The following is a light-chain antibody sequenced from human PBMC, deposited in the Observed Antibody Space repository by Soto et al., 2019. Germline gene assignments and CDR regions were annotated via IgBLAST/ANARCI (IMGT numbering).Light chain of an antibody. Sequence: QSVLTQPASVSGSPGQSITISCTGTSSDVGGYNYVSWYQQHPDKAPKLLIYDVSNRPSGVSNRFSGSKSGSTASLTISGLQAEDEAAYYCSSYTGTTTRVCGGGTQLTVL. J-gene: IGLJ2*01. CDR1: SSDVGGYNY. CDR2: DVS. CDR3: SSYTGTTTRV. V-gene: IGLV2-14*01.